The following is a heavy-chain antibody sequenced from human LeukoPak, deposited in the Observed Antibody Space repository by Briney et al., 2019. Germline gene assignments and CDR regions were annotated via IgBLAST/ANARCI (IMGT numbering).Heavy chain of an antibody. CDR2: ISAYNGNT. J-gene: IGHJ4*02. V-gene: IGHV1-18*01. CDR3: ARMKRDGYNCDY. CDR1: GYTFTSYG. D-gene: IGHD5-24*01. Sequence: ASVKVSCTASGYTFTSYGISWARQAPGQGLEWMGWISAYNGNTNYAQKLQGRVTMTTDTSTSTAYMELRSLRSDDTAVYYCARMKRDGYNCDYWGQGTLVTVSS.